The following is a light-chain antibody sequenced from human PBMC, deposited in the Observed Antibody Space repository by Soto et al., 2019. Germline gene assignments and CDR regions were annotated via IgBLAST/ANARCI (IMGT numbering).Light chain of an antibody. CDR3: AAWDDSLNGPV. V-gene: IGLV1-44*01. CDR1: SSNIGSNT. Sequence: QSVLTQPPSASGTPGQRVTISCSGSSSNIGSNTVNWYQQLTGTAPKLLIYSNNPRPSGVPDRFSGSKSGTSASLAISGLQSEDEADYYCAAWDDSLNGPVVGGGTKLTVL. J-gene: IGLJ2*01. CDR2: SNN.